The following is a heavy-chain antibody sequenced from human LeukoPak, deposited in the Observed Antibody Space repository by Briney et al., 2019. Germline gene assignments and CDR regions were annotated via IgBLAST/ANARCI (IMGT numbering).Heavy chain of an antibody. J-gene: IGHJ4*02. CDR1: GFTFSSYA. D-gene: IGHD6-19*01. CDR2: ISSSSSTI. CDR3: ARDPPGIAVAGNDY. V-gene: IGHV3-48*02. Sequence: GGSLRLSCAASGFTFSSYAMSWVRQAPGKGLEWVSYISSSSSTIYYADSVKGRFTISRDNAKNSLYLQMNSLRDEDTAVYYCARDPPGIAVAGNDYWGQGTLVTVSS.